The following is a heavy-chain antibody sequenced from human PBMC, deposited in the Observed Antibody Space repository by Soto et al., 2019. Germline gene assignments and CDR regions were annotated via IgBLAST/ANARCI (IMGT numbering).Heavy chain of an antibody. J-gene: IGHJ4*02. D-gene: IGHD2-15*01. CDR3: AKRRGAGGHLDY. CDR2: VSIGGST. Sequence: DVQLLESGGGLVQPEGSLRLSCAASGFTFSSYAMGWVRQGPGKGLEWVAVVSIGGSTHYADSVRGRFTISRDNSKNTLSVQMNSLTAEDTAVYFCAKRRGAGGHLDYWGQGALVTVSS. CDR1: GFTFSSYA. V-gene: IGHV3-23*01.